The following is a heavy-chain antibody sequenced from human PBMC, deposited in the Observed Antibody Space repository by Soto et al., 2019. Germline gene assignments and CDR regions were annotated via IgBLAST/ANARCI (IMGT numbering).Heavy chain of an antibody. V-gene: IGHV3-15*07. D-gene: IGHD5-12*01. J-gene: IGHJ4*02. Sequence: EAQLVESGGGLVEPGWSLRVSCAASGFSFSDAWMIWVRQAPGKGLEWVGRIKSKAHGETADYAAPVKGRFTISRDDSKNTVYLQMNSLKIEDTAVYYCTTGVDGYNPFDYWGQGTLVTVSS. CDR3: TTGVDGYNPFDY. CDR1: GFSFSDAW. CDR2: IKSKAHGETA.